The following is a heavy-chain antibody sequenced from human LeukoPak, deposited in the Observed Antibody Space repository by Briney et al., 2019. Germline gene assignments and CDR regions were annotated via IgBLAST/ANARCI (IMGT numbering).Heavy chain of an antibody. J-gene: IGHJ4*02. CDR2: IYHSGST. Sequence: PSQTLSLTCAVSGGSISSGGYSWSWIRQPPGKGLEWIGYIYHSGSTNYNPSLKSRVTISVDKSKYQFSLKLSSVTAADTAVYYCARGYSSSWYSFDYWGQGTLVTVSS. CDR3: ARGYSSSWYSFDY. D-gene: IGHD6-13*01. CDR1: GGSISSGGYS. V-gene: IGHV4-30-2*01.